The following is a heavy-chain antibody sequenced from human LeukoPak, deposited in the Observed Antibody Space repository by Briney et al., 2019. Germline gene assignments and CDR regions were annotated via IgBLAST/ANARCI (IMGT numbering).Heavy chain of an antibody. V-gene: IGHV4-39*07. Sequence: PSETLSLTCTVPGGSISSSSYYWGWLRQPPGKGLEWIGSIYYSGSTYYNPSLKSRVTISVDTSKNQFSLKLSSVTAADTAVYYCARAGNYYYYMDVWGKGTTVTVSS. D-gene: IGHD3-10*01. J-gene: IGHJ6*03. CDR1: GGSISSSSYY. CDR2: IYYSGST. CDR3: ARAGNYYYYMDV.